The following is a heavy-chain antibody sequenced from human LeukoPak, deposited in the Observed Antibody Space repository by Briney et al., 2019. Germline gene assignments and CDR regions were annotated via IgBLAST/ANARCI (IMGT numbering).Heavy chain of an antibody. CDR2: ISYDGSNK. V-gene: IGHV3-30*18. Sequence: AGGSLRLSCAASGFTFSSYGMHWVRQAPGKGLEWVAVISYDGSNKYYADSVKGRFTISRDNSKNTLYLQMNSLRAEDTAVYYCAKELMGSSGSYYNDWFDPWGQGTLVTVSS. CDR1: GFTFSSYG. CDR3: AKELMGSSGSYYNDWFDP. J-gene: IGHJ5*02. D-gene: IGHD3-10*01.